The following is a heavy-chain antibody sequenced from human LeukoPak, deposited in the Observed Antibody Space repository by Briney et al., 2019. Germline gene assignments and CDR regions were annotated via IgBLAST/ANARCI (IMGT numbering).Heavy chain of an antibody. J-gene: IGHJ4*02. Sequence: GGSLRLSCAASGFTFSSYAMSWVRQAPGKGLEWVSYISSSSSTIYYADSVKGRFTISRDNAKNSLYLQMNSLRAEDTAAYYCARVDYGDDESTDYWGQGTLVTVSS. D-gene: IGHD4-17*01. V-gene: IGHV3-48*04. CDR2: ISSSSSTI. CDR1: GFTFSSYA. CDR3: ARVDYGDDESTDY.